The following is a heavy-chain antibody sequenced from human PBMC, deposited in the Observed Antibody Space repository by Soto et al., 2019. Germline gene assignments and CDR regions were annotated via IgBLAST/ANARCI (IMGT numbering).Heavy chain of an antibody. CDR1: GVTFSTYA. J-gene: IGHJ3*02. V-gene: IGHV3-33*01. CDR2: IWYDGSNK. D-gene: IGHD6-19*01. CDR3: ARAVCPYTSGCYIGTALDI. Sequence: GGSLRLSCAASGVTFSTYAFHWVRQAPGKGLEWVAVIWYDGSNKYYADSVKGRFTISRDNSKNTLYLQMNSLRAEDTAVYYCARAVCPYTSGCYIGTALDIWGQGTMVTVSS.